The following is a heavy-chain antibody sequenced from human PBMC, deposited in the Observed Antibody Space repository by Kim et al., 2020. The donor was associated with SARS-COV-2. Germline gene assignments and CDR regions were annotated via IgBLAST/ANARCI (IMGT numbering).Heavy chain of an antibody. D-gene: IGHD3-10*01. Sequence: GGSLRLSCVASGFPFSDYSMNWVRQAPGKGLEWISSTSGSSSYEYYAESIKGRFTISRDNAKNSLYLQMNGLSAEDTAVYFCARDYYGTGSIGYWGQGALVSVSA. CDR3: ARDYYGTGSIGY. CDR2: TSGSSSYE. V-gene: IGHV3-21*01. J-gene: IGHJ4*02. CDR1: GFPFSDYS.